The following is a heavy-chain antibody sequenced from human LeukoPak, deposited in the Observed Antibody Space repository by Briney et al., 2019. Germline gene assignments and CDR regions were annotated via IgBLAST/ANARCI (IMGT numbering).Heavy chain of an antibody. CDR2: IRSKAYGGTT. CDR1: GFTFGDYA. J-gene: IGHJ6*03. CDR3: TRDQPEYNWNYGRYYYYMDV. D-gene: IGHD1-7*01. V-gene: IGHV3-49*03. Sequence: PGGSLRLSCTASGFTFGDYAMSWFRQAPGKGLEWVGFIRSKAYGGTTEYAASVKGRFTISRDDSKSIAYLQMNSLKTEDTAVYYCTRDQPEYNWNYGRYYYYMDVWGKGTTVTVSS.